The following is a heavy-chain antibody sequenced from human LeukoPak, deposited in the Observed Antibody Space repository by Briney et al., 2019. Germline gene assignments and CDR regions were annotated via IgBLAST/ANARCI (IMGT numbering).Heavy chain of an antibody. V-gene: IGHV3-21*01. CDR2: ISSSSSYI. Sequence: GGSLRLSCAASGFTFSSYSMNWVRQAPGKGLEWVSSISSSSSYIYYADSVKGRFTISRDNAKNSLYLQMNSLRAEDTAVYYCAKDTATWIVVVPAAAEFDPWGQGTLVTVSS. J-gene: IGHJ5*02. D-gene: IGHD2-2*01. CDR3: AKDTATWIVVVPAAAEFDP. CDR1: GFTFSSYS.